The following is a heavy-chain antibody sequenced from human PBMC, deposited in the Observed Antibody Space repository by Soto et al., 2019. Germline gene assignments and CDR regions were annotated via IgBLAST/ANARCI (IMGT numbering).Heavy chain of an antibody. J-gene: IGHJ4*02. V-gene: IGHV3-33*01. Sequence: GGSLRLSCAASGFTFSSYGMHWVRQAPGKGLEWVAVIWYDGSNKYYADSVKGRFTISRDNSKNTLYLQMNSLRAEDTAVYYCARDPRITMIVVAPSFDYWGQGTLVTVSS. CDR1: GFTFSSYG. CDR3: ARDPRITMIVVAPSFDY. CDR2: IWYDGSNK. D-gene: IGHD3-22*01.